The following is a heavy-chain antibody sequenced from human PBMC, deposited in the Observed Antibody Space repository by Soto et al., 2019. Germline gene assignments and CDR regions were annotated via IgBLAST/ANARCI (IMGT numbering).Heavy chain of an antibody. CDR1: GGSISSYY. J-gene: IGHJ6*02. D-gene: IGHD3-22*01. Sequence: SETLSLTCTVSGGSISSYYWSWIRQPPGKGLEWIGYIYYSGSTNYNPSLKSRVTISVDTSKNQFSLKLSSVTAADTAVYYCARDSQRDSSGYYPHYYGMDVWGQGTTVTSP. V-gene: IGHV4-59*01. CDR2: IYYSGST. CDR3: ARDSQRDSSGYYPHYYGMDV.